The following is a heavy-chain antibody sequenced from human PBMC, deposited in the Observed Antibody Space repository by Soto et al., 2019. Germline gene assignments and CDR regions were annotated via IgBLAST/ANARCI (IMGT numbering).Heavy chain of an antibody. CDR1: GFMFRDYW. D-gene: IGHD3-16*01. J-gene: IGHJ4*02. V-gene: IGHV3-7*03. Sequence: EVQLVESGGGLVQPGGSLTLSCATSGFMFRDYWMNWVRQAPGKGLEWVANIKEDGREKYYVDSVKGRFTISRDDGKNSVYLQMSGLGAEDTAVYFCATGSSYGGELEYWGQGALVTVSS. CDR2: IKEDGREK. CDR3: ATGSSYGGELEY.